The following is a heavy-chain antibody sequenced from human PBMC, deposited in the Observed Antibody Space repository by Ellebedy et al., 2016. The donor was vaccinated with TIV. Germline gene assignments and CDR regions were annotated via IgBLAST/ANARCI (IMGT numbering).Heavy chain of an antibody. J-gene: IGHJ5*02. CDR1: GGSISNSDYY. Sequence: MPSETLSLTCTVSGGSISNSDYYWNWIRQPPGKGLEWIGSIYYSGSAYYNPSLKSRVTVSVDTSKNQFSLNLSSVTAADTAVYYCPRAPALPRGRFDTWGQGTLVTVSS. CDR2: IYYSGSA. CDR3: PRAPALPRGRFDT. V-gene: IGHV4-39*07.